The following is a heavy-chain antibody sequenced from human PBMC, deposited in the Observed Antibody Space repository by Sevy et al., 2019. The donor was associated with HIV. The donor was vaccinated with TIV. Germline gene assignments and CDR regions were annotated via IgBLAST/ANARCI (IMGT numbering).Heavy chain of an antibody. CDR3: ARELVMAGGFDY. CDR2: ISSSSSYI. D-gene: IGHD6-19*01. CDR1: GFTFSSYS. V-gene: IGHV3-21*01. J-gene: IGHJ4*02. Sequence: GGSLRLSCAASGFTFSSYSMNWVRQAPGKGLEWVSSISSSSSYIIYADSVKGRFTISRDNAKNSLYLQMNSLRAEDTAVYYCARELVMAGGFDYWGQGTLVTVSS.